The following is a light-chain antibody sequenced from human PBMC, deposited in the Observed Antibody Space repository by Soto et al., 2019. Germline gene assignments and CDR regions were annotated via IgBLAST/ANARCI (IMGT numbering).Light chain of an antibody. V-gene: IGLV2-14*01. CDR1: SSDVGGYNY. CDR3: NSYTSKSTGV. CDR2: EVS. Sequence: QPALTQPASVSRSPGQSITISCTGTSSDVGGYNYVSWYQQHPGKAPKLIIYEVSNRPSGVSNRFSGSKSGNTASLTISGLQAEDEADYYCNSYTSKSTGVFGTGTKLTVL. J-gene: IGLJ1*01.